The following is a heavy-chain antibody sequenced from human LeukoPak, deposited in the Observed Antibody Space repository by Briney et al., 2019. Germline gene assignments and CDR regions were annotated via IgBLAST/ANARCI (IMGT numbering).Heavy chain of an antibody. V-gene: IGHV1-24*01. Sequence: ASVKVSCKVSGYTLTELSMHWVRQAPGKGIEWMGGFDPEDGETIYAQKFQGRVTMTEDTSTGPAYMELSSLRSEDTAVYYCATGELSSGWYVLDYWGQGTLVTVSS. D-gene: IGHD6-19*01. CDR2: FDPEDGET. CDR3: ATGELSSGWYVLDY. CDR1: GYTLTELS. J-gene: IGHJ4*02.